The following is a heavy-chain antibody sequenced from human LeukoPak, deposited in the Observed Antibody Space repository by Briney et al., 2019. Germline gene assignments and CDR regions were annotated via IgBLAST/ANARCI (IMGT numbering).Heavy chain of an antibody. CDR2: ISGSGGDT. CDR3: AKDKAGSKAYYFDY. V-gene: IGHV3-23*01. D-gene: IGHD6-13*01. CDR1: GFTFSSYV. Sequence: PGGSLRLSCAASGFTFSSYVMTWVRQAPGKGLEWVSAISGSGGDTYYADSVKSRFTISRDNSKNTLYLQMNSLRAEDTAVYYCAKDKAGSKAYYFDYWGQGTLVTVSP. J-gene: IGHJ4*02.